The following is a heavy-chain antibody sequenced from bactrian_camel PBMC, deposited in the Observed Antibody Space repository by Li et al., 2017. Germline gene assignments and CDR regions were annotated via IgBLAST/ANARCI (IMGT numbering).Heavy chain of an antibody. CDR1: ARMFTSYC. V-gene: IGHV3S57*01. CDR2: IDSDGPT. J-gene: IGHJ6*01. CDR3: AASGSRYSHGCTDFVY. D-gene: IGHD6*01. Sequence: HVQLVESGGGSVQAGGSLTLACKTSARMFTSYCMGWFRQAPGKEREQVASIDSDGPTFYEDSVKGRFTISRDSARSTLYLQMNSLNPEDTAMYYCAASGSRYSHGCTDFVYWGQGTQVTVS.